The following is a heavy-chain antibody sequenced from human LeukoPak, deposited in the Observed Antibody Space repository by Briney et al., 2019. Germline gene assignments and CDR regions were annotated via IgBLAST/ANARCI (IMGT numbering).Heavy chain of an antibody. CDR1: GFTVSSNY. CDR2: IYSGGST. CDR3: AKRAPWNDGNYYYGMDV. Sequence: GGSLRLSCAASGFTVSSNYVSWVRQAPGKGLEWVSVIYSGGSTYYADSVKGRFTISRDNSKNTLYLQMNSLRAEDTAVYYCAKRAPWNDGNYYYGMDVWGQGTTLTVSS. D-gene: IGHD1-1*01. V-gene: IGHV3-53*01. J-gene: IGHJ6*02.